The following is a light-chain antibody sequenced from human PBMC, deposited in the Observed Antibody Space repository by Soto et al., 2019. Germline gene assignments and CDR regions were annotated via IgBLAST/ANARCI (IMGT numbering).Light chain of an antibody. Sequence: EIVLTQSPGTLSLSPGERATLSCRASQSVSSRYLAWYRQKPDQAPRLLIYGASSRATGIPDRFSGSASGTDFTLTISRLEPEDFAVYYCQQYGNSPPYAFGQGTKLESK. CDR1: QSVSSRY. V-gene: IGKV3-20*01. CDR3: QQYGNSPPYA. J-gene: IGKJ2*01. CDR2: GAS.